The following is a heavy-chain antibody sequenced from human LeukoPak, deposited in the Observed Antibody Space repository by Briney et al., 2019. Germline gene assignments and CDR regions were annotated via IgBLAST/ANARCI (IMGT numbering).Heavy chain of an antibody. CDR3: ARDPNCSSTSCYGY. D-gene: IGHD2-2*01. V-gene: IGHV4-30-4*01. CDR1: GGSISSGDYY. Sequence: SQTLSLTCTVSGGSISSGDYYWSWIRQPPGKGLEWIGYIYYSGSTYYNPSPKSRVTISVDTSKDQFSLKLSSVTAADTAVYYCARDPNCSSTSCYGYWGQGTLVTVSS. J-gene: IGHJ4*02. CDR2: IYYSGST.